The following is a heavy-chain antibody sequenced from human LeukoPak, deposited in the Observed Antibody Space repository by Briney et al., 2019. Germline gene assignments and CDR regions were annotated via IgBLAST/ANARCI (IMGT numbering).Heavy chain of an antibody. D-gene: IGHD1-26*01. J-gene: IGHJ4*02. V-gene: IGHV3-23*01. CDR3: AKRYSGSSGLYNFDY. CDR1: GFSFEDYA. Sequence: GSLRLSCVASGFSFEDYAMTWVRQAPGKGLEGVSSITGSAGSTYYADSVKGRFTISRDNSKNTLYLQMNSLRAEDTAVYYCAKRYSGSSGLYNFDYWGQGTLVTVSS. CDR2: ITGSAGST.